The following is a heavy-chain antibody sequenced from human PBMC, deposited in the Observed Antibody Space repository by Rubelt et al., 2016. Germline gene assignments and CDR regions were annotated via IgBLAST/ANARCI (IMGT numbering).Heavy chain of an antibody. CDR3: ARGSPGPAVAGTVWFDP. Sequence: QVQLVQSGAEVKKPGASVKVSCKASGYTFTSYDINWVRQATGQGLEWMGWMNPNSGNTGYSQKFQGRVTMTRNTSISTAYMELSSLRSEDTAVYYCARGSPGPAVAGTVWFDPWGQGTLVTVSS. CDR1: GYTFTSYD. V-gene: IGHV1-8*01. J-gene: IGHJ5*02. CDR2: MNPNSGNT. D-gene: IGHD6-19*01.